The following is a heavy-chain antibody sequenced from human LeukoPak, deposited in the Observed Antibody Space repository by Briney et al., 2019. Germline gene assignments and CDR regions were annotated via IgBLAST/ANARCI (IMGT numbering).Heavy chain of an antibody. V-gene: IGHV1-46*01. CDR3: ARGGEDTAMVTRYYGMDV. Sequence: ASVKVSCKASGYTFTGYHMHWVRQAPGQGLEWMGIINPSGGSTSYAQKFQGRVTMTRDTSTSTVYMELSSLRSEDTAVYYCARGGEDTAMVTRYYGMDVWGQGTTVTVSS. CDR1: GYTFTGYH. CDR2: INPSGGST. D-gene: IGHD5-18*01. J-gene: IGHJ6*02.